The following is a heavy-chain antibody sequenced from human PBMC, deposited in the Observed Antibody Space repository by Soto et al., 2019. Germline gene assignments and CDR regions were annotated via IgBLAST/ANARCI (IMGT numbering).Heavy chain of an antibody. J-gene: IGHJ6*02. Sequence: QVQLVQSGAEVKKPGASVKVSCKASGYTFTSYGISWVRQAPGQGLEWMGWISAYNGNTNYAQKLQGRVTMTTDTSTSTAYMELRSLRSDNTAVYYCARVLWFGELSHYYYGMDVWGQGTTVTVSS. CDR1: GYTFTSYG. CDR2: ISAYNGNT. D-gene: IGHD3-10*01. CDR3: ARVLWFGELSHYYYGMDV. V-gene: IGHV1-18*01.